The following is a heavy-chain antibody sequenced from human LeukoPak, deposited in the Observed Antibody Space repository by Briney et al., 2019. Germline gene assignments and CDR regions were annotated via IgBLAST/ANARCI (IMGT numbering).Heavy chain of an antibody. J-gene: IGHJ4*02. CDR3: AGDCFVDSGDDPFPFDY. V-gene: IGHV1-2*02. D-gene: IGHD5-12*01. Sequence: ASVKVSCKASGYTFTGFYIHWVRQAPGQGLEWMGWINPNSGGTNYAQKFQGRVTMTRDTSISTAYMELSRLTSDDTAIYYCAGDCFVDSGDDPFPFDYWGQGTLVSVSS. CDR2: INPNSGGT. CDR1: GYTFTGFY.